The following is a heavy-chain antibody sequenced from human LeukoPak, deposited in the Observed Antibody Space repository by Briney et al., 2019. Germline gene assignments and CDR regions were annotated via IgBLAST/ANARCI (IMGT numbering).Heavy chain of an antibody. CDR2: ISSSGSTI. J-gene: IGHJ4*02. CDR1: EFTFSDYY. Sequence: GGSLRLSCAASEFTFSDYYMSWIRQAPGKGLEWVSYISSSGSTIYYADSVKGRFTISRDNAKNSLYLQMNSLRAEDTAVYYCARFAALWLPDYWGQGTLVIVSS. D-gene: IGHD5-12*01. CDR3: ARFAALWLPDY. V-gene: IGHV3-11*01.